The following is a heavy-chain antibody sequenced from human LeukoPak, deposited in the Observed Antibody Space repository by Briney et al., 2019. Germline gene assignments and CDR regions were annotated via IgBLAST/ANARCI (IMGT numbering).Heavy chain of an antibody. J-gene: IGHJ4*02. CDR3: AKDRFGCSSTSCYSLDY. CDR2: ISGSGGST. D-gene: IGHD2-2*01. V-gene: IGHV3-23*01. Sequence: GGSLRLSCAASGFTFSSYGMSWVRQAPGKGLEWGSAISGSGGSTYYADSVKGRFTISRDNSKNTLYLQMNSLRAEDTAVYYCAKDRFGCSSTSCYSLDYWGQGTLVTLSS. CDR1: GFTFSSYG.